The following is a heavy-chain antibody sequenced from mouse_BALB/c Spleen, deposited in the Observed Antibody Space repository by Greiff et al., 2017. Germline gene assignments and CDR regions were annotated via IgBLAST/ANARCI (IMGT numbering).Heavy chain of an antibody. V-gene: IGHV1-5*01. J-gene: IGHJ4*01. CDR1: GYTFTSYW. Sequence: VQLQQSGTVLARPGASVKMSCEASGYTFTSYWMHWVKQRPGQGLEWIGAIYPGNSDTSYNQKFKGKAKLTAVTSTSTAYMELSSLTNEDSAVYYCTRSYYYGSSSYAMDYWGQGTSGTVSS. CDR2: IYPGNSDT. CDR3: TRSYYYGSSSYAMDY. D-gene: IGHD1-1*01.